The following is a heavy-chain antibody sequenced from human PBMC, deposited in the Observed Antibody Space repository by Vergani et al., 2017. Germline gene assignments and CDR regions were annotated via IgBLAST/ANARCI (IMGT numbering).Heavy chain of an antibody. J-gene: IGHJ5*02. CDR3: ARGPGLLWFGELPNWFDP. CDR2: ISSSSSTI. V-gene: IGHV3-48*04. Sequence: EVQLVESGGGLVQPGGSLRLSCAASGFTFSSYSMNWVRQAPGKGLEWVSYISSSSSTIYYADSVKGRFTISRDNAKNSLYLQMNSLRAEDTAGYYCARGPGLLWFGELPNWFDPWGQGTLVTVYS. D-gene: IGHD3-10*01. CDR1: GFTFSSYS.